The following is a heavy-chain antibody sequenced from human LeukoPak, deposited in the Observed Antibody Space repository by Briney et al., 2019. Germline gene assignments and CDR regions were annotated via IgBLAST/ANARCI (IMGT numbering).Heavy chain of an antibody. J-gene: IGHJ6*03. CDR2: NSGSNGTI. Sequence: GGALRLSCVASGFTFSSYSMNWVRQAPGKGLEWVSYNSGSNGTIYYADSVKGRFTISRDNAKNSLYLQMNSLRAEDTAVYYCARRSEFGVLYYMDIWGKGTTVTVSS. CDR3: ARRSEFGVLYYMDI. V-gene: IGHV3-48*01. CDR1: GFTFSSYS. D-gene: IGHD3-16*01.